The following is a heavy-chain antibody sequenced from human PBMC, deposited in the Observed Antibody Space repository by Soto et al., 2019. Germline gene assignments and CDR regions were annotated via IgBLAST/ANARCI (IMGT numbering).Heavy chain of an antibody. Sequence: SETRSVTGTVSGGSMSISYWNWIRQHPGGGLERIGNIYYTGSTNYNPSLKTRVTISVDKSKNQFSLKLSSVTPADTAVSYCARGGNFSAVDGMAIFAYWGQGTLVTVSS. CDR1: GGSMSISY. V-gene: IGHV4-59*12. J-gene: IGHJ4*02. CDR2: IYYTGST. CDR3: ARGGNFSAVDGMAIFAY. D-gene: IGHD6-19*01.